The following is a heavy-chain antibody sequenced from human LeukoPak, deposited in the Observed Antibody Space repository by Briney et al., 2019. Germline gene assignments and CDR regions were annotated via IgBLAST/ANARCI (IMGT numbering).Heavy chain of an antibody. J-gene: IGHJ6*03. CDR3: AREHYFYYMDV. CDR1: GFTFSSQW. Sequence: GGSLRLSCAASGFTFSSQWMSWVRQAPGKGLEWVANINQGGTEKYYVDSVKGRFIISRDNAENSLYLQMNSLRAEDSAVYYCAREHYFYYMDVWGKGTTVTVSS. V-gene: IGHV3-7*01. CDR2: INQGGTEK.